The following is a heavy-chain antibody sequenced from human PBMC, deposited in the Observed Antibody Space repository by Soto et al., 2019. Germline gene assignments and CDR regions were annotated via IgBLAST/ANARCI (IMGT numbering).Heavy chain of an antibody. CDR1: GGSFSGYY. CDR3: ARLLRPAATAYYYCYYMDV. J-gene: IGHJ6*03. D-gene: IGHD2-2*01. Sequence: QVQLQQWGAGLLKPSETLSLTCAVYGGSFSGYYWSWIRQPPGKGLEWIGEINHSGSTNYNPSLRSRVTISVDTSKNQFSLKLSSVTAADTAVYYCARLLRPAATAYYYCYYMDVWGKGTTVTVSS. V-gene: IGHV4-34*01. CDR2: INHSGST.